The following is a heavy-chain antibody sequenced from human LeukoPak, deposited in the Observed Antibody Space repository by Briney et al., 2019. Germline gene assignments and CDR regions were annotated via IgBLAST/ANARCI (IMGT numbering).Heavy chain of an antibody. J-gene: IGHJ6*02. D-gene: IGHD1-1*01. Sequence: SETLSLTCTVYGGSFSGYYWSWIRQPPGKGLEWIGEINHSGSTNYNPSLKSRVTISVDTSKNQFSLKLSSVTAADTAVYYCARDIGTTFSYYYYYGMDVWGQGTTVTVSS. CDR2: INHSGST. CDR1: GGSFSGYY. CDR3: ARDIGTTFSYYYYYGMDV. V-gene: IGHV4-34*01.